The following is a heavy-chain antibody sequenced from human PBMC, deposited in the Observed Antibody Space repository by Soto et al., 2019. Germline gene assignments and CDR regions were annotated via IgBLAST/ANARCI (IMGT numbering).Heavy chain of an antibody. V-gene: IGHV3-21*01. J-gene: IGHJ6*02. Sequence: KPVGSLRLSCAASGFTFSSYSMNWVRQAPGKGLEWVSSISSSSSYIYYADSVKGRFTISRDNAKNSLYLQMNSLRAEDTAVYYCARVYDSSGYYSLYYYYYGMDVWGQGTTVTVSS. D-gene: IGHD3-22*01. CDR3: ARVYDSSGYYSLYYYYYGMDV. CDR2: ISSSSSYI. CDR1: GFTFSSYS.